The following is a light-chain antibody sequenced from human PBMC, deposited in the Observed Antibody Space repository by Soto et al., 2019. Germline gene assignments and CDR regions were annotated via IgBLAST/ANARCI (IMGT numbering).Light chain of an antibody. CDR2: GDS. V-gene: IGLV1-44*01. CDR3: SSWHGTLNGVV. J-gene: IGLJ2*01. Sequence: QPVLTQPPSASGTPGQRVTISCSGSRSNIGSYTVNWYQQLPGTAPKLLIYGDSQRPSGVPDRFSGSKSGTSASLAISGLQSEDEVDYYCSSWHGTLNGVVFGGGTKVTVL. CDR1: RSNIGSYT.